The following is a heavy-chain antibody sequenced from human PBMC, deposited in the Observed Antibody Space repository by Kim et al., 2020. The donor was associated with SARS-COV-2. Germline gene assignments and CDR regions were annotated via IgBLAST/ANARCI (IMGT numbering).Heavy chain of an antibody. J-gene: IGHJ6*02. CDR2: ISWNSGSI. D-gene: IGHD3-10*01. CDR1: GFTFDDYA. V-gene: IGHV3-9*01. Sequence: GGSLRLSCAASGFTFDDYAMHWVRQAPGKGLEWVSGISWNSGSIGYADSVKGRFTISRDNAKNSLYLQMNSLRAEDTALYYCAKDTRSGRGQTYYYGMDVWGQGTTVTVSS. CDR3: AKDTRSGRGQTYYYGMDV.